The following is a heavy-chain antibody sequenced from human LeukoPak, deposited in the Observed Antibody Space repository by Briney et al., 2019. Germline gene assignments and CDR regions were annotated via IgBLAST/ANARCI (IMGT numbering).Heavy chain of an antibody. J-gene: IGHJ4*02. D-gene: IGHD1-1*01. Sequence: SETLSLTCAVYGGSLGGYSWSWIRQPPGKGLEWIEEINHSGSTNYNPSLKSRVTISVDTSKNQFSLKLSSVTAADTAVYYCAKWGIGNNWDIDDHWGQGTLVTVSS. V-gene: IGHV4-34*01. CDR2: INHSGST. CDR3: AKWGIGNNWDIDDH. CDR1: GGSLGGYS.